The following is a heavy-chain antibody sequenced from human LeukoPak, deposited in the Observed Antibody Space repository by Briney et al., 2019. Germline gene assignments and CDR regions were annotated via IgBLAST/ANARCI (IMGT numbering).Heavy chain of an antibody. CDR1: GFTFSSYE. CDR2: ISSSGSTI. Sequence: GGSLRLSCAASGFTFSSYEMNWVRQAPGKGLEWVSYISSSGSTIYYADSVKGRFTISRDNAKNSLYLQMNSLRAEDTAVYYCARGIYSYGYHDYWGQGTLVTVSS. CDR3: ARGIYSYGYHDY. V-gene: IGHV3-48*03. J-gene: IGHJ4*02. D-gene: IGHD5-18*01.